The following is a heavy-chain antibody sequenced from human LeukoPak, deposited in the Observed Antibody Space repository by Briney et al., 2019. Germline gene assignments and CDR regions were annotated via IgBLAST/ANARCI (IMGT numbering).Heavy chain of an antibody. CDR2: LHSSGTT. CDR1: GASITTHH. Sequence: PSETLSLTCTVSGASITTHHWAWIRQPAGKGLEWIGRLHSSGTTNFNPSLKSRVTISEDTSKQQFFLKMTSAAAADTAVYFCARDPFKSSFESWGQGILVTVSS. D-gene: IGHD6-19*01. CDR3: ARDPFKSSFES. J-gene: IGHJ4*02. V-gene: IGHV4-4*07.